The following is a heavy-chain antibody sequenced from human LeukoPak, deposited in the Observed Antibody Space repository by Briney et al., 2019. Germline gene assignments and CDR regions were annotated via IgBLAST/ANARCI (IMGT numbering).Heavy chain of an antibody. D-gene: IGHD4-11*01. Sequence: GGSLRLSCVASGFTFSSYGMNWVRQAPGKGLEWVSSVSVSSTYIYYADSVKGRFTISRDNAKNLLYLQMNSLRAEDTAVYYCAKDSNSYYFDYWGQGTLATVSS. J-gene: IGHJ4*02. V-gene: IGHV3-21*01. CDR3: AKDSNSYYFDY. CDR2: VSVSSTYI. CDR1: GFTFSSYG.